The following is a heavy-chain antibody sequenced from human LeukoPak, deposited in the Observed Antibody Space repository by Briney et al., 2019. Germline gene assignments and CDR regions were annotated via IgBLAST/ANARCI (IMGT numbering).Heavy chain of an antibody. J-gene: IGHJ4*02. V-gene: IGHV3-15*01. CDR1: GFSFSYTW. D-gene: IGHD2-21*01. Sequence: PGGSLRLSCAASGFSFSYTWMSWVRQAPGKGLERLGRIKTKTDGGTIDYAAPVKGRFTISRDDSDNTLFLQMNSLKTEDTAVYYCATFAYGDGRGPLWGQGTLVSVSS. CDR2: IKTKTDGGTI. CDR3: ATFAYGDGRGPL.